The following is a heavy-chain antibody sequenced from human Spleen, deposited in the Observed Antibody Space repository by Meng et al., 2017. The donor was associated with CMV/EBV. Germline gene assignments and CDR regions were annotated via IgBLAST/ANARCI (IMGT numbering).Heavy chain of an antibody. V-gene: IGHV3-23*01. D-gene: IGHD3-16*01. CDR1: GFTFSSYA. CDR3: AKTLVESFTPDY. CDR2: ISGSGGST. J-gene: IGHJ4*02. Sequence: CAASGFTFSSYAMSWVRQAPGKGLELVSAISGSGGSTYYADSVKGRFTISRDNSKNTLYLQMNSLRAEDTAVYYCAKTLVESFTPDYWGQGTLVTVSS.